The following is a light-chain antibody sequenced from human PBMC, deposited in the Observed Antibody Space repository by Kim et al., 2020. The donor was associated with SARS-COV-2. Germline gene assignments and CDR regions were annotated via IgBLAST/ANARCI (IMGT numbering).Light chain of an antibody. V-gene: IGLV3-19*01. J-gene: IGLJ2*01. Sequence: LGQAVRLTGRGDSLRTFSHSWYQKRPGQAPLLVIYCKHNRPSGIPDRFAGSSSGNTASLTITGAQAEDEADYYCTSRDSSGNHVVFGGGTQLTVL. CDR3: TSRDSSGNHVV. CDR1: SLRTFS. CDR2: CKH.